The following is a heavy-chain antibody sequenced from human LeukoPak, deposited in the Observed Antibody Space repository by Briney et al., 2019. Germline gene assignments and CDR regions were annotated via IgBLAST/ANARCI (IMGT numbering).Heavy chain of an antibody. Sequence: GGSLRLSCAASGFTVSSNYMSRVRQAPGKGLEWVSVIYSGGSTYYADSVKGRFTISRDNSKNTLYLQMNSLRAEDTAVYYCARVRDYGWFDPWGQGTLVTVSS. CDR2: IYSGGST. D-gene: IGHD3-16*01. CDR3: ARVRDYGWFDP. V-gene: IGHV3-53*01. J-gene: IGHJ5*02. CDR1: GFTVSSNY.